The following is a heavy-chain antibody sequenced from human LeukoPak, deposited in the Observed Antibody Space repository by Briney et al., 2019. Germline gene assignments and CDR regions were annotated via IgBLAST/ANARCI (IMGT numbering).Heavy chain of an antibody. CDR3: ARDLGLRFLEWSFDY. V-gene: IGHV1-69*05. D-gene: IGHD3-3*01. Sequence: GASVKVSCKASGGTFSSYAISWVRQAPGQGLEWMGGIIPIFGTANYAQKFQGRVTITTDESTSTAYMELSSLRSEDTAVYYCARDLGLRFLEWSFDYWGQGTLVTVSS. CDR1: GGTFSSYA. J-gene: IGHJ4*02. CDR2: IIPIFGTA.